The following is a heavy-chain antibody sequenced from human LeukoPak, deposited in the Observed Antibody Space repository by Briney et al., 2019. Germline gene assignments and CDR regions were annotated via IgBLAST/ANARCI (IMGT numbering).Heavy chain of an antibody. CDR2: ISVAGSKR. Sequence: GGSLRLSCAASGFTFNSYAMSWVRQAPGKGLEWVSGISVAGSKRHYADSVKGRFTISRDNSKNTLYPQMNSLRAEDTAQYYCAKDSLAYCTSSSCFDFDFWGQGALVTVSS. D-gene: IGHD2-2*01. CDR3: AKDSLAYCTSSSCFDFDF. CDR1: GFTFNSYA. J-gene: IGHJ4*02. V-gene: IGHV3-23*01.